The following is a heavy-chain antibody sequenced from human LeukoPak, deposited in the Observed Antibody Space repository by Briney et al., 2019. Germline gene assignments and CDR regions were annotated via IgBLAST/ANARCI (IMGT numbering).Heavy chain of an antibody. CDR3: ARNWYLTSCGMDV. V-gene: IGHV3-7*05. CDR1: GFTFRNYW. J-gene: IGHJ6*02. CDR2: IKEDGGEE. Sequence: GGSLRLSCAASGFTFRNYWMTWVRPAPGKGRPWVANIKEDGGEEYYVDSVKGRFSISRDNAENLLYLQLNSLRVEDTAVYYCARNWYLTSCGMDVWGQGTTVTAS. D-gene: IGHD1-7*01.